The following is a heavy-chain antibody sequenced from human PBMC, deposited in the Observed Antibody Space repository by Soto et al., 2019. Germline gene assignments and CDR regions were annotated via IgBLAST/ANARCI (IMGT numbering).Heavy chain of an antibody. V-gene: IGHV3-30-3*01. D-gene: IGHD3-22*01. CDR2: ISYDGSNK. CDR3: ARDPDSSGYYVFDY. CDR1: GFTLSSYA. J-gene: IGHJ4*02. Sequence: PGGSLRLSCAASGFTLSSYAMHWFRQAPGKGLEWVAVISYDGSNKYYADSVKGRFTISRDNSKNTLYLQMNSLRAEDTAVYYCARDPDSSGYYVFDYWGQGTLVTVS.